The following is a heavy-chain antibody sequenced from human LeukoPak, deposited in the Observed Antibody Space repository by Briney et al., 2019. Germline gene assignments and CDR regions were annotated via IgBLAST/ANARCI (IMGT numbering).Heavy chain of an antibody. V-gene: IGHV3-23*01. J-gene: IGHJ5*02. CDR1: GFTFSSYA. D-gene: IGHD3-3*01. Sequence: GGSLRLSCGASGFTFSSYAMSWVRQAPGKGLEWVSAISGSGGSTYYADSVKGRFTISRDNSKNTLYLQMNSLRAEDTAVYYCFGTIFGSSPFDPWGQGTLVTVSS. CDR2: ISGSGGST. CDR3: FGTIFGSSPFDP.